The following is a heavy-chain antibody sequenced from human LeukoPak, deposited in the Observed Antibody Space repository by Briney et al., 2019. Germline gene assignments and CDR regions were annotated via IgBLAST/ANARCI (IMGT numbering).Heavy chain of an antibody. CDR1: RFTFSSYA. CDR2: ISGRGGST. CDR3: AKPFTSYSSSSLFAEYFQH. D-gene: IGHD6-13*01. V-gene: IGHV3-23*01. Sequence: GGSLTLSCAASRFTFSSYAMSWLRQAPGKGLEWVSAISGRGGSTYYADSVKGRFTLSRDNSKNTVYLQMNSLRGEDTAVYYCAKPFTSYSSSSLFAEYFQHWGQGTLVTVFS. J-gene: IGHJ1*01.